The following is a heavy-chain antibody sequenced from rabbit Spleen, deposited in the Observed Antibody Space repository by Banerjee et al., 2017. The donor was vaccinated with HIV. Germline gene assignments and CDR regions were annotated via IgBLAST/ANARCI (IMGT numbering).Heavy chain of an antibody. Sequence: QSLEESGGGLVKPEGSLTLTCKASGFDLSSYYYMCWVRQAPGKGLECIACIYAGSSGSTYYASWAKGRFTISKTSSTTVTLQMTSLTAADTATYFCARGSATMTMVITGYYFNLWGPGTLVTVS. CDR2: IYAGSSGST. V-gene: IGHV1S40*01. J-gene: IGHJ4*01. CDR3: ARGSATMTMVITGYYFNL. CDR1: GFDLSSYYY. D-gene: IGHD2-1*01.